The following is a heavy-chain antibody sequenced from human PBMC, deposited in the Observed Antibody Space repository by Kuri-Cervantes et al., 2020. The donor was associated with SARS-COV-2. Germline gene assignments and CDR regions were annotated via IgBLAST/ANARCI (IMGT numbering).Heavy chain of an antibody. CDR1: GGSISSYY. Sequence: SETLSLTCSVSGGSISSYYWSWIRQPPGKGLEWIGNIYFTGNTNYTPALGSRVTISIDTPKNQFSLMLGSLTAADTAVYYCARRFGDYGQFDYWGQGTLVTVSS. V-gene: IGHV4-59*01. CDR2: IYFTGNT. D-gene: IGHD2-21*01. CDR3: ARRFGDYGQFDY. J-gene: IGHJ4*02.